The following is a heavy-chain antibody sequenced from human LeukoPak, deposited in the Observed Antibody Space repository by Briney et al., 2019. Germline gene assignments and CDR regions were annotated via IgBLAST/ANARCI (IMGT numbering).Heavy chain of an antibody. CDR2: IGSSSNSI. CDR3: ARELPTEAFDY. Sequence: GGSLRLSCAASGFTFSSYSMNWVRQAPGKGLEWVSSIGSSSNSIYYTDSVKGRFTISRDNAKNSLYLQMNSLIAKETAAFYCARELPTEAFDYWGQGTLVTVSS. V-gene: IGHV3-21*03. J-gene: IGHJ4*02. D-gene: IGHD1-26*01. CDR1: GFTFSSYS.